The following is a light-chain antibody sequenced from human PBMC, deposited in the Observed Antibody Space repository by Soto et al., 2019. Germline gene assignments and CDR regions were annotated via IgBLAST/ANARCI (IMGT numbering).Light chain of an antibody. V-gene: IGKV1-5*03. CDR3: QHYSTYPYT. CDR1: QSIISY. CDR2: MAS. Sequence: DIQMTQSPSTLSASVGDRVTITCRASQSIISYLAWYQQKPGKAPKLLIYMASNLESAVPSRFSGSGFGTEFTLTISSLQPDDFATYYCQHYSTYPYTFGQGSKLEIK. J-gene: IGKJ2*01.